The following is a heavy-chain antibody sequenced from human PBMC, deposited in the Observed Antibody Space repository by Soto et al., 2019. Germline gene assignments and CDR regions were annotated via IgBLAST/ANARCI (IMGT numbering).Heavy chain of an antibody. J-gene: IGHJ4*02. V-gene: IGHV3-23*01. CDR2: ISEGGDST. CDR3: AKYRRGETTVMSIK. D-gene: IGHD4-4*01. Sequence: EVQLLESGGDLVQPGGSLRLSCVGSGFTFRDHPMNWVRQAPGKGREWVSAISEGGDSTYYADSVLGRLSISRDNYKHTLYLQMSSLRAEDTAMYYCAKYRRGETTVMSIKWGQGTLVTVSS. CDR1: GFTFRDHP.